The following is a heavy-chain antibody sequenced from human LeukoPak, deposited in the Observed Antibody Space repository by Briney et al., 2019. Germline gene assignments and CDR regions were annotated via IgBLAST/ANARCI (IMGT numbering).Heavy chain of an antibody. V-gene: IGHV3-43*02. CDR1: GFTFDDYA. CDR3: AKDGSDIVVVPAVHYGMDV. D-gene: IGHD2-2*01. J-gene: IGHJ6*02. Sequence: GGSLRLSCAASGFTFDDYAMHWVRQAPGKGLEWVSLISGDGDSTYYTDSVKGRFTISRDNSKNSLYLQMNSLRTEDTALYYCAKDGSDIVVVPAVHYGMDVWGQGTTVTVSS. CDR2: ISGDGDST.